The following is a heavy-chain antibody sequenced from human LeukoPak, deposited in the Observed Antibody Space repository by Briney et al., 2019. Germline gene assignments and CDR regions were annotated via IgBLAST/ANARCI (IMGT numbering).Heavy chain of an antibody. J-gene: IGHJ4*02. Sequence: GGPLRLPCAASGFTFSSYAMSWVRQAPGKGLEWVSAISGSGGSTYYADSVKGRFAISRDNSKNTLYLQMNSLRAEDTAVYYCAKDIVITMIVVVDYWGQGTLVTVSS. V-gene: IGHV3-23*01. CDR2: ISGSGGST. D-gene: IGHD3-22*01. CDR1: GFTFSSYA. CDR3: AKDIVITMIVVVDY.